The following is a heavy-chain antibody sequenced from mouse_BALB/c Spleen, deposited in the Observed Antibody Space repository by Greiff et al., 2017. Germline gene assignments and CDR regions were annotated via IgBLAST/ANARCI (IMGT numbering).Heavy chain of an antibody. J-gene: IGHJ1*01. CDR1: GFNIKDYY. CDR2: IDPENGNT. Sequence: VQLQQSGAELVRPGALVKLSCKASGFNIKDYYMHWVKQRPEQGLEWIGWIDPENGNTIYDPKFQGKASITADTSSNTAYLQLSSLTSEDTAVYYCARSYGSRGWYCDVWGAGTTVTVSS. D-gene: IGHD1-1*01. V-gene: IGHV14-1*02. CDR3: ARSYGSRGWYCDV.